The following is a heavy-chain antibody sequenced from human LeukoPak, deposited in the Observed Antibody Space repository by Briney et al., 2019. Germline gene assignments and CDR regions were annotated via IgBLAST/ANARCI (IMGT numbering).Heavy chain of an antibody. D-gene: IGHD1-7*01. CDR2: IYYTGNT. V-gene: IGHV4-39*01. CDR3: ARLLTAGNTGRWFDS. CDR1: GGSVSSGSYY. Sequence: PSETLSLTCTVSGGSVSSGSYYWSWIRQPPGKGLEWIGNIYYTGNTYYNPSLTSRVTISVDTSKNQFSLKLTSVTAADTAVYYCARLLTAGNTGRWFDSWGQGTLVTVSS. J-gene: IGHJ5*01.